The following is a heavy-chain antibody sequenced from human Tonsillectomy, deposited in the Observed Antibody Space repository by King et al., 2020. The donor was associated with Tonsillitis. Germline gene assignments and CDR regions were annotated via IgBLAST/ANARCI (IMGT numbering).Heavy chain of an antibody. Sequence: VQLVESAGGLVQPGGSLRLSCAASGFTFSSYAMNWVRQAPGQGLEWVSVISGTGGSTYYADSVKGRFTISRDNSKNTLYLQMNSLRAEDTAVYSCAKTRESVDGYVWGRLDYWGQGTLVTVSS. CDR1: GFTFSSYA. J-gene: IGHJ4*02. CDR3: AKTRESVDGYVWGRLDY. V-gene: IGHV3-23*04. CDR2: ISGTGGST. D-gene: IGHD3-16*01.